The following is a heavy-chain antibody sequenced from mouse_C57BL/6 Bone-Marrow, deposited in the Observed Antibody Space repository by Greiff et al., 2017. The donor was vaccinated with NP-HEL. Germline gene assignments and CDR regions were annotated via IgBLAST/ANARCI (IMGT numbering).Heavy chain of an antibody. J-gene: IGHJ1*03. D-gene: IGHD1-1*01. V-gene: IGHV1-74*01. CDR3: ARVYWYGSSYPYWYFEV. CDR1: GYTFTSYW. Sequence: VQLQQPGAELVKPGASVKVSCKASGYTFTSYWMHWVKQRPGQGLEWIGRIHPSDSDTNYNQKFKGKATLTVAKSSSTAYMQLSSLTSEDSAVYYCARVYWYGSSYPYWYFEVWGTGTTVTVSS. CDR2: IHPSDSDT.